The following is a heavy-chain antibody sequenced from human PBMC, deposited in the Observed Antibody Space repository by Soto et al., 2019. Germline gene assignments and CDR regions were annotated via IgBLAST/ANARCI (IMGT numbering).Heavy chain of an antibody. V-gene: IGHV4-31*02. CDR2: IDFSGRT. Sequence: WTWIRQRPGAGLEWIGYIDFSGRTYYNPSLRSRLSISVDKSQNHFSLRLNSMTAADTAVYYCTRDSPPPPYFAYYGMDVWGQGTTVTVSS. CDR3: TRDSPPPPYFAYYGMDV. D-gene: IGHD2-21*01. J-gene: IGHJ6*02.